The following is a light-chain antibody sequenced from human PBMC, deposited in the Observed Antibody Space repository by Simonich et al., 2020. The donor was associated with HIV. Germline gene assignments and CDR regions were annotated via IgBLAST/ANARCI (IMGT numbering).Light chain of an antibody. CDR3: QQYNNWPT. CDR1: HTISISY. V-gene: IGKV3D-20*01. CDR2: DES. Sequence: EIVLTQSPGALSFSPGERATLSCRVSHTISISYLAWYQQKPGLAPRLLIYDESSRATGIPGRFSGSGSVSEFTLTISSMQSEDFAVYYCQQYNNWPTFGGGTKVEIK. J-gene: IGKJ4*01.